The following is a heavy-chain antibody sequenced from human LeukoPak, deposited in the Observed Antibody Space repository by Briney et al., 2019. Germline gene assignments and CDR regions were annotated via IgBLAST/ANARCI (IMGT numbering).Heavy chain of an antibody. J-gene: IGHJ4*02. V-gene: IGHV4-31*03. CDR2: MYYSGST. CDR1: GGTISSGGYY. Sequence: SQTLSLTCTVSGGTISSGGYYWSCIRQHPGKGLEWIAYMYYSGSTEYNPSLKSRVTISVDTSNNQFSLKLSSVTAADTAVYYCARVPHDSSGYGYFDYWGQGTLVTVSS. D-gene: IGHD3-22*01. CDR3: ARVPHDSSGYGYFDY.